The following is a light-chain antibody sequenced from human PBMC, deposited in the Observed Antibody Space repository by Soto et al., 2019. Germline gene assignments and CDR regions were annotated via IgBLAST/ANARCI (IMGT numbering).Light chain of an antibody. Sequence: EIVMTQSPATLSVSPGERVTLSCRASQSVTRNLAWYQHTPGQSPRLLISAASSGATGLPSRFSGSGSGTVFTLTISSLQSEDGAVYYCQQCHHWPVTFGGVTKVEIK. J-gene: IGKJ4*01. V-gene: IGKV3-15*01. CDR2: AAS. CDR3: QQCHHWPVT. CDR1: QSVTRN.